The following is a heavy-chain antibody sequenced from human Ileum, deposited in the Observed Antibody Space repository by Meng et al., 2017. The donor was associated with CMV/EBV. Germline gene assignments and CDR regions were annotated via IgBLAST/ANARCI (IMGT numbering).Heavy chain of an antibody. CDR3: TKGGVYSSSWGDY. J-gene: IGHJ4*02. CDR1: GFTFSSYA. V-gene: IGHV3-23*01. CDR2: ISGSGGST. D-gene: IGHD6-13*01. Sequence: GGSLRLSCAASGFTFSSYAMSWVRQAPGKGREWVAAISGSGGSTYYADSVKGRFTVSRDNSKDTLYLQMDSLRAEDTAVYYCTKGGVYSSSWGDYWGQGTLVTVSS.